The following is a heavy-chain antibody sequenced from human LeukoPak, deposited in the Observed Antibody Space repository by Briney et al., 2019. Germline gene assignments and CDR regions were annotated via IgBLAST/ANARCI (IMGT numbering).Heavy chain of an antibody. V-gene: IGHV3-30*18. CDR2: ISYDGSNK. Sequence: GRSLRLSCAASGFTFSSYGMHWVRQAPGKGLEWVAVISYDGSNKYYADSVKGRFTISRDNSKNTLYLQMNSLRAEDTAVYYCAKDWNSGSSYWGQGTLVTVS. CDR1: GFTFSSYG. D-gene: IGHD3-22*01. CDR3: AKDWNSGSSY. J-gene: IGHJ4*02.